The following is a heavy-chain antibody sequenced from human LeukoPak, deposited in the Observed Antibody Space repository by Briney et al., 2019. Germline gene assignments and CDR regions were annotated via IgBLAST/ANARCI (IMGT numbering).Heavy chain of an antibody. D-gene: IGHD4-23*01. CDR3: VRGNDYGGPHF. CDR2: IDRDGSRI. J-gene: IGHJ4*02. CDR1: GFTFCSYW. Sequence: GGSLRLSCAVSGFTFCSYWMHRVRQAPGKGLVWVSRIDRDGSRINYADSVKGRFTISRDNGKNTLFLQMNSLRAEDAAVYYCVRGNDYGGPHFWGQGTLVTVSS. V-gene: IGHV3-74*01.